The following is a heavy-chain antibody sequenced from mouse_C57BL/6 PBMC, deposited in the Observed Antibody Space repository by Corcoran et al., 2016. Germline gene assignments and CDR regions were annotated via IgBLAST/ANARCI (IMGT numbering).Heavy chain of an antibody. CDR2: INPNNGGT. Sequence: EVQLQQSGPELVKPGASVKISCKASGYTFTDYYMNWVKQSHGKSLEWIGDINPNNGGTSYNQKFKGKATLTVDKSSSTAYMELRSLTSEDSAVYYCARKGYDGNYPYWYFDVWGTGTTVTVSS. V-gene: IGHV1-26*01. CDR1: GYTFTDYY. D-gene: IGHD2-3*01. J-gene: IGHJ1*03. CDR3: ARKGYDGNYPYWYFDV.